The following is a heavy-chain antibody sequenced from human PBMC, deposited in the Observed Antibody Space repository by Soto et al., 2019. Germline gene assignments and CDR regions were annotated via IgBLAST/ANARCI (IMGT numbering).Heavy chain of an antibody. V-gene: IGHV1-46*03. CDR2: INPSGGRT. CDR1: GYTFTSYY. Sequence: QVQLVQSGAEVKKPGASVKVSCKASGYTFTSYYMHWVRQAPGQGLEWMGIINPSGGRTSYAEKFQGRVIKTRDTSTSTVYMELSSLRSEDTAGYYCDRDYVADEAGFGSGYYIHYYYYMDVWGKGTTVTVSS. J-gene: IGHJ6*03. D-gene: IGHD3-3*01. CDR3: DRDYVADEAGFGSGYYIHYYYYMDV.